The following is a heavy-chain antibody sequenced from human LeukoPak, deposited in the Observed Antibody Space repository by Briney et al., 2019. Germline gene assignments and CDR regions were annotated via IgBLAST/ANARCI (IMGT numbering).Heavy chain of an antibody. CDR3: AKERVEMATLYYFDY. D-gene: IGHD5-24*01. CDR2: ISGSGGST. J-gene: IGHJ4*02. V-gene: IGHV3-23*01. Sequence: GGSLRLSCAASGFTFSSYAMSWVRQAPGKGLEWVSAISGSGGSTYYADSVKGRFTIPRDNSKNTLYLQMHSLRAEDTAVYYCAKERVEMATLYYFDYWGQGTLVTVSS. CDR1: GFTFSSYA.